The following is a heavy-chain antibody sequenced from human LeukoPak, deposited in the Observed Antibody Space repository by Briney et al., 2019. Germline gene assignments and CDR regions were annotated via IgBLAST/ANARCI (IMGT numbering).Heavy chain of an antibody. CDR2: ISGSGGST. D-gene: IGHD3-3*01. CDR1: GFTFSSYA. V-gene: IGHV3-23*01. CDR3: ARADAIQRSFDY. J-gene: IGHJ4*02. Sequence: PGGSLRLSCAASGFTFSSYAMSWVRQAPGKGLEWVSAISGSGGSTYYADSVKGRFTISRDNSKNTLYLQMNSLRVEDTAVYYCARADAIQRSFDYWGQGTLVTVSS.